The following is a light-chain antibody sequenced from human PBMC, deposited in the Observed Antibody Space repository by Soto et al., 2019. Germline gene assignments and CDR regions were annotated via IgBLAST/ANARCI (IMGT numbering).Light chain of an antibody. J-gene: IGLJ1*01. CDR1: SSDVSGYNY. CDR2: DVS. CDR3: SSYTTSNTRQIV. Sequence: QSALTQPASVSGSPGQSITISCPGTSSDVSGYNYVSWYQQHPGKAPKFMIYDVSNRPSGVSNRFSGSKSDNTASLTISGLQAEDEADYYCSSYTTSNTRQIVFGTGTKVTVL. V-gene: IGLV2-14*01.